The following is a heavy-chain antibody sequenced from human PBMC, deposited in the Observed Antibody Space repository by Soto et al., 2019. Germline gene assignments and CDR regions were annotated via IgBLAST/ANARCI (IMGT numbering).Heavy chain of an antibody. V-gene: IGHV5-10-1*01. Sequence: PGESLKISCQGSGYSFTSYWISWVRQMPGKGLEWMWRIDPSDSYTNYSPSFQGHVTISADKSISTAYLQWSSLKASDTAMYYCARIYGDYGLYYYGMDVWGQGTTVTVSS. CDR3: ARIYGDYGLYYYGMDV. J-gene: IGHJ6*02. CDR2: IDPSDSYT. D-gene: IGHD4-17*01. CDR1: GYSFTSYW.